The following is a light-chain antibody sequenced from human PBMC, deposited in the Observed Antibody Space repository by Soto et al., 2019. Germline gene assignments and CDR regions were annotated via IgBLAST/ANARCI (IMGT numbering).Light chain of an antibody. Sequence: QSVLTQPPSASGSPGQSVTISCTRTSSDVGTYNYVSWYQQLPGKAPKLIIFEVSEWPSGVPDRFSGSKSGNTASLSVSGLQAEDEADYYCSSFAGGDNWVFGGGTKLTVL. CDR3: SSFAGGDNWV. CDR1: SSDVGTYNY. CDR2: EVS. J-gene: IGLJ3*02. V-gene: IGLV2-8*01.